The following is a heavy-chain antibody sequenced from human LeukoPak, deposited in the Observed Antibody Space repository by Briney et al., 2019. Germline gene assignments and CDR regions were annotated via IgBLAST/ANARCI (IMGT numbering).Heavy chain of an antibody. Sequence: GGSLRLSCATSGFTLSSYTMNWVRQAPGKGVEWISSILSDSGTTIHYADSVKGRFTISRDNAKHSLYLQMNSLSVEDTAVYYCVRGTSHPVWGQGTTVTVSS. V-gene: IGHV3-48*04. CDR3: VRGTSHPV. CDR2: ILSDSGTTI. CDR1: GFTLSSYT. D-gene: IGHD1-14*01. J-gene: IGHJ3*01.